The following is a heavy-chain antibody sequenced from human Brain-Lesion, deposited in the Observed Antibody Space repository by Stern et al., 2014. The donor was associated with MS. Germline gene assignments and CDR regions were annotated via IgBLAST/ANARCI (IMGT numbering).Heavy chain of an antibody. V-gene: IGHV2-70*01. Sequence: ESGPALVKPTQSLTLTCTFSGFSLSTPGVGVTWIRQRPGKAREWLALVDWDDEKYYSTSLKTRLSIFKDTSKNQVVLTMTNMDPVDTATYYCARMRYSGDYFIDYWGQGTLVTVSS. J-gene: IGHJ4*02. CDR2: VDWDDEK. D-gene: IGHD5-12*01. CDR3: ARMRYSGDYFIDY. CDR1: GFSLSTPGVG.